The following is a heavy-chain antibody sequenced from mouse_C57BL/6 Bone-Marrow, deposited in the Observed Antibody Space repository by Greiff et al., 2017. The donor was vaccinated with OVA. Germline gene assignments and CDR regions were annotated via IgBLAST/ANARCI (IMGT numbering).Heavy chain of an antibody. Sequence: VQLQQSGPELVKPGASVKISCKASGYAFSSSWMNWVKQRPGKGLEWIGRIYPGDGDTNYNGKLKGKATLTADKSSSTAYLQLSSLTSEDSAVYFCARPDYYGSSGGFAYWGQGTLVTVSA. CDR1: GYAFSSSW. CDR2: IYPGDGDT. D-gene: IGHD1-1*01. CDR3: ARPDYYGSSGGFAY. V-gene: IGHV1-82*01. J-gene: IGHJ3*01.